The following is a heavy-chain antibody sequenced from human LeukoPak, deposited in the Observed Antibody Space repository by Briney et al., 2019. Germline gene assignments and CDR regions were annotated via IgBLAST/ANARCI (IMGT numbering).Heavy chain of an antibody. D-gene: IGHD6-19*01. CDR1: GGFLNTYY. CDR3: ARGGTRQWLARTGPFDP. Sequence: TSETLSLTCTVSGGFLNTYYWSWIRQPPGKGLEWIGEINHSGSTNYNPSLKSRVTISVDTSKNQFSLKLSSVTAADTAVYYCARGGTRQWLARTGPFDPWGQGTLATVSS. J-gene: IGHJ5*02. CDR2: INHSGST. V-gene: IGHV4-34*01.